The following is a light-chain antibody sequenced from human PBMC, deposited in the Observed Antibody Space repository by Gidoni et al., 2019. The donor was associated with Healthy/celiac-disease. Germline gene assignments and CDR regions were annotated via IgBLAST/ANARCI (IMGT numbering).Light chain of an antibody. J-gene: IGLJ2*01. CDR1: NIGSKS. V-gene: IGLV3-21*04. Sequence: SYVLTQPPSVSVAPGKTARITCGGNNIGSKSLPWYQQKPGQAPVLVIYYDSDRPSGIPERFSGSNSGNTATLTISRVEAGDEADYYCQVWDSSSDRVVFGGGTKLTVL. CDR3: QVWDSSSDRVV. CDR2: YDS.